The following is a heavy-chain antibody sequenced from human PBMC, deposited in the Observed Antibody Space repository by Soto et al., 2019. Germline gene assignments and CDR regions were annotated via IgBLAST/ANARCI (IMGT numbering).Heavy chain of an antibody. Sequence: SETLSLTCTVAGGSISSYYWSWIRQPPGKGLEWIGYIYYSGSTNYNPSLKSRVTISVDTSKNQFSLKLSSVTAADTAVYYCASGAIGGATPFFDYWGQGTLVTVSS. CDR3: ASGAIGGATPFFDY. CDR1: GGSISSYY. V-gene: IGHV4-59*01. D-gene: IGHD1-26*01. J-gene: IGHJ4*02. CDR2: IYYSGST.